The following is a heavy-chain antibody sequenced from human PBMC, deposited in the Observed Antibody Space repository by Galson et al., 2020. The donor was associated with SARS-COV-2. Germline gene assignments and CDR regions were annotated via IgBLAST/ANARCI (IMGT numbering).Heavy chain of an antibody. CDR2: ISYDGSNK. CDR3: ARADSGSYYGPFDY. CDR1: GFTFSSYA. D-gene: IGHD1-26*01. Sequence: GESLKISCAASGFTFSSYAMHWVRQAPGKGLEWVAVISYDGSNKYYADSVKGRFTISRDNSKNTLYLQMNSLRAEDTAVYYCARADSGSYYGPFDYWGQGTLVTVSS. V-gene: IGHV3-30-3*01. J-gene: IGHJ4*02.